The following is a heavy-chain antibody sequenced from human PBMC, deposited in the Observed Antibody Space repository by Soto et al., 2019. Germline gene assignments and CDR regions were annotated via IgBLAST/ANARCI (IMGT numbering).Heavy chain of an antibody. J-gene: IGHJ5*02. CDR2: IYPGNSDT. V-gene: IGHV5-51*01. CDR3: ARHIRSIAARPSWFDP. Sequence: GESLKISCKGSGYSFTSYWIGWVRQMPGKGLEWMGIIYPGNSDTRYSPSFQGQVTISADKSISTAYLQWSSLKASDTAMYYCARHIRSIAARPSWFDPWGQGTLVTVSS. CDR1: GYSFTSYW. D-gene: IGHD6-6*01.